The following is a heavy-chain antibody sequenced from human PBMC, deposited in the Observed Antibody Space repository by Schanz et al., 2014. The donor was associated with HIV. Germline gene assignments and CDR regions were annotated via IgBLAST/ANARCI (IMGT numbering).Heavy chain of an antibody. D-gene: IGHD2-2*01. CDR1: GYTFIDYY. CDR3: ARNRYNLLPFDY. V-gene: IGHV1-2*02. Sequence: QVQLVQSGAEVKKPGASVKVSCKASGYTFIDYYIHWVRQAPGQGLEWMGWINPYSGGTKYAKKFQGRVTMTRDTSISTANMELSRLRPDDTAVYYCARNRYNLLPFDYWGQGTLVTVSS. J-gene: IGHJ4*02. CDR2: INPYSGGT.